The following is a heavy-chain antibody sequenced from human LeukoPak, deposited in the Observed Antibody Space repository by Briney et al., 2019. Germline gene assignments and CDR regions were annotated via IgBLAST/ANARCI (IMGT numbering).Heavy chain of an antibody. CDR1: GNYW. V-gene: IGHV3-74*01. Sequence: GGSLRLSCAASGNYWMHWVRQVPGKGLVWVSHINSDGSWTSYADSVKGRFTISRDNAKNSLYLQMSNLRAEDTAVYFCARGGGLDVWGQGATVTVSS. J-gene: IGHJ6*02. CDR3: ARGGGLDV. D-gene: IGHD3-16*01. CDR2: INSDGSWT.